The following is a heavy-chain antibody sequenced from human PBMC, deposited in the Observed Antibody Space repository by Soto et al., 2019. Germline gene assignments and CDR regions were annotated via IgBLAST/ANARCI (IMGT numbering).Heavy chain of an antibody. Sequence: GGSLRLSCAASGFIFGNYDMHWVRQAPGKGLEWVAIIWTDGSDKYYGDSVKGRFVISRDNSKNTLYLQMDSLRGEDTAVYYCAKQSYADDFWSGYQYYYYYGLDVWGQGTTVTVSS. CDR1: GFIFGNYD. CDR3: AKQSYADDFWSGYQYYYYYGLDV. CDR2: IWTDGSDK. J-gene: IGHJ6*02. V-gene: IGHV3-33*06. D-gene: IGHD3-3*01.